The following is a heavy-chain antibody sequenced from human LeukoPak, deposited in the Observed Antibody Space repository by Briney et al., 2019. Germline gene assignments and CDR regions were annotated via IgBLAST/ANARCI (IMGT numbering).Heavy chain of an antibody. D-gene: IGHD5-12*01. J-gene: IGHJ4*02. CDR3: ARWGGYSGYDSDY. V-gene: IGHV3-21*01. Sequence: GGSLRLSCAASGFTFSSYSMNWVRQAPGKGLEWVSSISSSSSYIYYADSVKGRFTISRDNAKNPLYLQMNSLRAEDTAVYYCARWGGYSGYDSDYWGQGTLVTVSS. CDR1: GFTFSSYS. CDR2: ISSSSSYI.